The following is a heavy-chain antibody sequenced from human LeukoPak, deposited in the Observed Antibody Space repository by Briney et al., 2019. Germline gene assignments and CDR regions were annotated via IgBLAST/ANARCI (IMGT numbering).Heavy chain of an antibody. CDR2: ISGSGGST. J-gene: IGHJ4*02. CDR1: GFTFSSYA. D-gene: IGHD3-16*02. Sequence: PGGSLRLSCAASGFTFSSYAMSWVRQAPGKGLEWVSAISGSGGSTYYADSVKGRFTISRDNSKNTLYLQMNSLRAEDTAVYYCATGKTYYDYVWGSYRYGCFDYWGQGTLVTVSS. V-gene: IGHV3-23*01. CDR3: ATGKTYYDYVWGSYRYGCFDY.